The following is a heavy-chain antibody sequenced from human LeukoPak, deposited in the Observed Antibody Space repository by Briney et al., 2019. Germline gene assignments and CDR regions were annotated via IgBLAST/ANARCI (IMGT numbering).Heavy chain of an antibody. V-gene: IGHV5-51*01. CDR1: GYSFTSYW. J-gene: IGHJ6*02. CDR2: IYPVDSDI. CDR3: ARHLATVTASRQYYYYGMDV. Sequence: GESLKISCKGSGYSFTSYWIVWVRQMPGKGLEWMGIIYPVDSDIRYNPSLQGQVTISVDKSISTTYLQWSSLKASDTAIYYCARHLATVTASRQYYYYGMDVWGQGTTVTVSS. D-gene: IGHD4-17*01.